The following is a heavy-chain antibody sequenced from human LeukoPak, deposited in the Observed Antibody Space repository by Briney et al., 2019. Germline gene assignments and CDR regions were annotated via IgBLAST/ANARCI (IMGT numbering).Heavy chain of an antibody. J-gene: IGHJ4*02. V-gene: IGHV4-39*01. CDR1: GASISSSTDY. CDR3: APRRRSSGYYYFDY. CDR2: IYYSGST. Sequence: PSETLSLTCTVSGASISSSTDYWGWIRQPPGKGLEWIANIYYSGSTYYNPSLKSRVTISVDTSKNQFSLKLSSVTAADTAVYYCAPRRRSSGYYYFDYWGQGTLVTVSS. D-gene: IGHD3-22*01.